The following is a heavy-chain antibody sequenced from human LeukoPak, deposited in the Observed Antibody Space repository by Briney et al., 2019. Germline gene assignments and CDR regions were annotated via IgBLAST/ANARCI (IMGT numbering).Heavy chain of an antibody. CDR1: GGSVSSDSYY. V-gene: IGHV4-61*01. J-gene: IGHJ4*02. Sequence: SETLSLTCTVSGGSVSSDSYYWSWIRQPPGKGLEWIGYIYYTGSTNYNPSLKSRVTISVDMSKNQFSLKLTSVTAADTAVYYCATKGPRRGYFDYWGQGTLDAVSS. CDR2: IYYTGST. CDR3: ATKGPRRGYFDY.